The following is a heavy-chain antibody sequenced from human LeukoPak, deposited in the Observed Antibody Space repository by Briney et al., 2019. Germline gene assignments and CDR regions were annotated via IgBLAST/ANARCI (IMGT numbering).Heavy chain of an antibody. J-gene: IGHJ3*02. Sequence: SETLSLTCAVYGGSFSGYYWSWIRQPPGKGLEWIGEINHSGSTNYNPSLKSRVTISVDTSKNQFSLKLSSVTAADTAVYYCARGPRITMVRVHAFDIWGQGTMVTVSS. CDR2: INHSGST. D-gene: IGHD3-10*01. V-gene: IGHV4-34*01. CDR1: GGSFSGYY. CDR3: ARGPRITMVRVHAFDI.